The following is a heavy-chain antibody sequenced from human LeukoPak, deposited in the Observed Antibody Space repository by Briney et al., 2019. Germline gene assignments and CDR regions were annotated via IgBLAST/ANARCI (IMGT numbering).Heavy chain of an antibody. CDR2: INSDGSST. V-gene: IGHV3-74*01. Sequence: GGPLRVSCAASGFTFSGYWMHWVRQAPGKGLVWVSHINSDGSSTSDADSVKGRFTISRDNAKNTLYLQMNSLRAEDTAVYYCAVAYYYGSGDAFDIWGQETKVTVSS. D-gene: IGHD3-10*01. CDR3: AVAYYYGSGDAFDI. J-gene: IGHJ3*02. CDR1: GFTFSGYW.